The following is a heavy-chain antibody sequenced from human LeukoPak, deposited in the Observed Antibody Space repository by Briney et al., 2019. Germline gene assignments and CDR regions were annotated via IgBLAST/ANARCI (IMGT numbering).Heavy chain of an antibody. CDR3: TRDPILGAPDYFDY. D-gene: IGHD1-26*01. J-gene: IGHJ4*02. V-gene: IGHV3-30*04. Sequence: GGALLLSFAASGFPFANYVTHWGRQAPGKGLEWVAVTSPDEGLKFYGDSVKGRFTISRDNSKNTLYLQINNLREEDTAVYYCTRDPILGAPDYFDYWGQGTLVTVSS. CDR1: GFPFANYV. CDR2: TSPDEGLK.